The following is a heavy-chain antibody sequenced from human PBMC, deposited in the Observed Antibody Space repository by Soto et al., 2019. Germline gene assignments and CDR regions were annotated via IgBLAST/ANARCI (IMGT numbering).Heavy chain of an antibody. Sequence: EVQLLESGGGLVQPGGSVRLSCAASGFTFSSYAMSWVRQAPGKGLEWVSAVSGSGGTTYYADSVKGRFTISRDNSQITVYRQMNSLRVEDTAVYYCAKWYYYDSRPRKYFDYWGQGTVVIVSS. V-gene: IGHV3-23*01. J-gene: IGHJ4*02. CDR3: AKWYYYDSRPRKYFDY. D-gene: IGHD3-22*01. CDR1: GFTFSSYA. CDR2: VSGSGGTT.